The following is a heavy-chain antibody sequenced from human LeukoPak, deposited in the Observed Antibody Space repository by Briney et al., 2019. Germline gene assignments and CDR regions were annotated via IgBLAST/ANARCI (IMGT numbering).Heavy chain of an antibody. CDR3: AKIPQVATYTVPNFDF. CDR2: IKQDGSEK. CDR1: GFTFSSYW. D-gene: IGHD3-16*01. V-gene: IGHV3-7*03. J-gene: IGHJ4*02. Sequence: GGSLRLSCAASGFTFSSYWMSWVRQAPGKGLEWVANIKQDGSEKYYVDSVKGRFTISRDNAKNSLYLQMNSLRAEDTAVYYCAKIPQVATYTVPNFDFWGQGTLVTVSS.